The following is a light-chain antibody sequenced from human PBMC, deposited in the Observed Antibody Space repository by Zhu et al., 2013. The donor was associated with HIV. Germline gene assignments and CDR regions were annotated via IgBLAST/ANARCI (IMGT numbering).Light chain of an antibody. CDR2: KAS. CDR3: QQYNTYWT. J-gene: IGKJ1*01. V-gene: IGKV1-5*03. CDR1: QSISNL. Sequence: DVQMSQSPSSLSAFVGDRVTITCRASQSISNLLAWYQQKSGKAPRLLISKASILESGVPSRFSGGGSGTEFTLTISSLQADDFATYYCQQYNTYWTFGQGTKVEVK.